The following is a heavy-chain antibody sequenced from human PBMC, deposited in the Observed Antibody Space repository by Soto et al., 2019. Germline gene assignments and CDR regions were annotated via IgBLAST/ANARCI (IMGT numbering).Heavy chain of an antibody. CDR3: ASVGYCSGDTCYLAWFDP. V-gene: IGHV4-30-4*01. J-gene: IGHJ5*02. CDR2: IYYTGST. CDR1: GGSISSGDYY. Sequence: QVQLQESGPGPVKPSQTLSLSCSVSGGSISSGDYYWSWIRQPPGKGLEWIGYIYYTGSTYYNPSLKSRVTVSVDTSTNQFSLNLSSVTAADTAVYYCASVGYCSGDTCYLAWFDPWGRGTQVTVSS. D-gene: IGHD2-15*01.